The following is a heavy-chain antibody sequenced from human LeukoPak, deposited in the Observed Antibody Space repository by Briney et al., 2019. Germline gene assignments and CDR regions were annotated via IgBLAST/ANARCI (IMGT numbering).Heavy chain of an antibody. CDR3: ARAGTTFSNWFDP. J-gene: IGHJ5*02. CDR1: SGSISSYY. Sequence: PSETLSLTCTVSSGSISSYYWSWIRQPPGKGLEWIGYIYYSGSTNYNPSLKSRVTISVDTSKSQFSLKLSSVTAADTAVYYCARAGTTFSNWFDPWGQGTLVTVSS. V-gene: IGHV4-59*01. CDR2: IYYSGST. D-gene: IGHD3-16*01.